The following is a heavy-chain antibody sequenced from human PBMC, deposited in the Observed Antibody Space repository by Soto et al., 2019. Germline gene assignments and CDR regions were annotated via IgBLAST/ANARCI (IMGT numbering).Heavy chain of an antibody. Sequence: ASVKVSCKASGYTFTGYYMHWVRQAPGQGLEWMGWINPNSGGTNYAQKFQGWVTMTRDTSISTAYMELSRLRSDDTAVYYCARDYTTGTTDYCYYGMDVWGQGTTVTVSS. CDR2: INPNSGGT. CDR3: ARDYTTGTTDYCYYGMDV. D-gene: IGHD1-1*01. J-gene: IGHJ6*02. V-gene: IGHV1-2*04. CDR1: GYTFTGYY.